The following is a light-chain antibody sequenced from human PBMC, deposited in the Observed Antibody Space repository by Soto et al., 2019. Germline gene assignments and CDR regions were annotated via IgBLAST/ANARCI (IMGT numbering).Light chain of an antibody. CDR3: QAWDRSVV. CDR2: QDT. V-gene: IGLV3-1*01. J-gene: IGLJ2*01. Sequence: SYELTQPPSVSVSPGQTASITCSGDKLGDKYASWYQQKPGQSPVLVIYQDTKRPSGIPERFSGSNSGNTATLTISGTQAMDEADYYCQAWDRSVVFGGGTKVTVL. CDR1: KLGDKY.